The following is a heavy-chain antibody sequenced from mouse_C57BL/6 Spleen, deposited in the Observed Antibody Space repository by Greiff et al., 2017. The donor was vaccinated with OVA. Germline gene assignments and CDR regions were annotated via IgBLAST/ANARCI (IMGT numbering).Heavy chain of an antibody. CDR1: GYTFTTYP. J-gene: IGHJ2*01. Sequence: VQVVESGAELVKPGASVKMSCKASGYTFTTYPIEWMKQNHGKSLEWIGNFHPYNDDTKYNEKFKGKATLTVEKSSSTVYLELSRLTSDDSAVYYCAILDSSGYGLDYWGQGTTLTVSS. CDR3: AILDSSGYGLDY. D-gene: IGHD3-2*02. V-gene: IGHV1-47*01. CDR2: FHPYNDDT.